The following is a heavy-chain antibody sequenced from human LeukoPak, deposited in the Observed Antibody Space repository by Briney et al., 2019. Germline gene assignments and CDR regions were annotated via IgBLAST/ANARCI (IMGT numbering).Heavy chain of an antibody. CDR2: ISDSGGST. CDR1: GFTSSSYG. J-gene: IGHJ3*02. D-gene: IGHD6-13*01. CDR3: AKEHGGSSWYEDAFDI. Sequence: GGTLRLSCAASGFTSSSYGMSWVRQVSGKGLEWVSGISDSGGSTDYADSVKGRFTISRDNSKNTLYLQMNSLRAEDTAVYYCAKEHGGSSWYEDAFDIWGQGTMVTVSS. V-gene: IGHV3-23*01.